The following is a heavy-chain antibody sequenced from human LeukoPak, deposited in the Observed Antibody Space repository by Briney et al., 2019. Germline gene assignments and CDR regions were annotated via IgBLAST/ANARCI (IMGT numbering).Heavy chain of an antibody. J-gene: IGHJ4*02. D-gene: IGHD3-9*01. Sequence: SETLSLTCAVSGGSISSGGYSWSWIRQPPGKGLEWIGYIYYSGSTYYNPSLKSRVTISVDTSKNQFSLKLSSVTAADTAVYYCATVLRYFDGDYWGQGTLVTVSS. V-gene: IGHV4-30-4*07. CDR1: GGSISSGGYS. CDR2: IYYSGST. CDR3: ATVLRYFDGDY.